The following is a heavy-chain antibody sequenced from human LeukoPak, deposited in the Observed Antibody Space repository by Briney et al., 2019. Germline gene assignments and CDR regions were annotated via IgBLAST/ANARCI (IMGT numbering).Heavy chain of an antibody. D-gene: IGHD2-15*01. Sequence: SQTLSLTCAISGDSVSNKDAAWNWIRQSPSRGLEWLGRTYYRSKWSSDYAVSVRSRITISPDTSKNQFSLQLRSVTPDDTAVNYCARQSLGYVDYWGQGSRVTVSS. CDR2: TYYRSKWSS. J-gene: IGHJ4*02. CDR3: ARQSLGYVDY. CDR1: GDSVSNKDAA. V-gene: IGHV6-1*01.